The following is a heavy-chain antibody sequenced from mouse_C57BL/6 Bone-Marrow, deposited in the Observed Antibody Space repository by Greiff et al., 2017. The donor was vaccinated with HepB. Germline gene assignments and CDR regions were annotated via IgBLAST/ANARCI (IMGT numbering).Heavy chain of an antibody. J-gene: IGHJ1*03. D-gene: IGHD1-1*01. V-gene: IGHV3-8*01. Sequence: VQLVESGPGLAKPSQTLSLTCSVTGYSITSDYWNWIRKFPGNKLEYMGYISYSGSTYYNPSLKSRISITRDTSKNQYYLQLNSVTTEDTATYYCARIYYYGSSGVWYFDVWGTGTTVTVSS. CDR3: ARIYYYGSSGVWYFDV. CDR1: GYSITSDY. CDR2: ISYSGST.